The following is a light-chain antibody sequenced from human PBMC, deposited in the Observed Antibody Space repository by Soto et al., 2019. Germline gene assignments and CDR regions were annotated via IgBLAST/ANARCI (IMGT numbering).Light chain of an antibody. CDR1: QDIATY. Sequence: DIQMTQSPSSLSASLGNRVTITCQASQDIATYLNWYQQKPGKAPNLLIYAASSLQSGVPSRFSGSGSGTDFTLTISSLQPEDFATYYCLQSYSTPSFGGGTKVDIK. CDR2: AAS. J-gene: IGKJ4*01. CDR3: LQSYSTPS. V-gene: IGKV1-39*01.